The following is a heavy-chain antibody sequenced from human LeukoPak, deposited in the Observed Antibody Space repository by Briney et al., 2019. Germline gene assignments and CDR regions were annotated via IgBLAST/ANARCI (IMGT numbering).Heavy chain of an antibody. CDR3: AKHRIPEAGISLFDY. V-gene: IGHV3-53*01. CDR1: GFTVSSNY. Sequence: PGGSLRLSCAASGFTVSSNYMSWVRQAPGKGLEWVSVIYSGGSTNYADSVKGRFTISRDNSKNTLHLQMDGLRAEDTAVYYCAKHRIPEAGISLFDYWGQGTLVTVSS. J-gene: IGHJ4*02. CDR2: IYSGGST. D-gene: IGHD3-3*02.